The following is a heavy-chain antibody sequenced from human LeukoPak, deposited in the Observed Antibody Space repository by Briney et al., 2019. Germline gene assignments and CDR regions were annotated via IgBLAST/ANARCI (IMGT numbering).Heavy chain of an antibody. V-gene: IGHV3-7*01. Sequence: GGSLRLSCAASGFTFSSYWMSWVRQAPGKGLEWVANIKQDGSEKYYVDSVKGRFTISRDNAKNSLYLQMNSLRAEDTAVYYCARGKDCSSTSCSRYYFDYWGQGTLVTVSS. CDR2: IKQDGSEK. CDR3: ARGKDCSSTSCSRYYFDY. CDR1: GFTFSSYW. J-gene: IGHJ4*02. D-gene: IGHD2-2*01.